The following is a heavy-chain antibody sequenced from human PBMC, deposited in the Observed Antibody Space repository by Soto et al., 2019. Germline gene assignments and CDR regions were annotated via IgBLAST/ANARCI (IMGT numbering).Heavy chain of an antibody. J-gene: IGHJ4*02. D-gene: IGHD4-17*01. CDR3: ARAIAYGDYAY. CDR1: GFTVSSNY. CDR2: IYSGGRT. Sequence: GGSLRLSCAASGFTVSSNYMSWVRQAPGKGLEWVSVIYSGGRTYYADSVKGRFTISRDNSKNTLYLQMNSLRAEDTAVYYCARAIAYGDYAYWGQGTLVTVSS. V-gene: IGHV3-53*01.